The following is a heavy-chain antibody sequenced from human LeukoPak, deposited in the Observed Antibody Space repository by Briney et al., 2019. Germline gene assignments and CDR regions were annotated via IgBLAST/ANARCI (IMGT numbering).Heavy chain of an antibody. CDR3: ATDGYRGVYYYYGMDV. J-gene: IGHJ6*02. Sequence: ASVKVSCKVSGYTLTELSMHWVRQAPGKGLEWMGGFDPEDGETIYAQKFQGRVTMTEDTSTDTAYMELSSLRSEDTAVYYCATDGYRGVYYYYGMDVWGQGTTVTVSS. V-gene: IGHV1-24*01. D-gene: IGHD2-15*01. CDR1: GYTLTELS. CDR2: FDPEDGET.